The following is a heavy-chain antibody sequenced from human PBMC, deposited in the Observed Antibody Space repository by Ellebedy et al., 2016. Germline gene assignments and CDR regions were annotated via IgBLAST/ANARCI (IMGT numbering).Heavy chain of an antibody. CDR2: ISWNSGSI. CDR1: GFTFSSYS. J-gene: IGHJ4*02. Sequence: SLKISXAASGFTFSSYSMNWVRQAPGKGLEWVSGISWNSGSIGYADSVKGRFTISRDNAKNSLYLQMNSLRAEDTALYYCAKALYSSSWYEGVVCDYWGQGTLVTVSS. CDR3: AKALYSSSWYEGVVCDY. D-gene: IGHD6-13*01. V-gene: IGHV3-9*01.